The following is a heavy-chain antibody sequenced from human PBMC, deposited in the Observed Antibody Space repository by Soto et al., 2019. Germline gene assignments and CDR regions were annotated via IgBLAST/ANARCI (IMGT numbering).Heavy chain of an antibody. CDR3: AREAGRYYGSGSYFVGGGMDV. CDR1: GGSISSGGYY. D-gene: IGHD3-10*01. V-gene: IGHV4-31*03. J-gene: IGHJ6*02. Sequence: PSETLSLTCTVSGGSISSGGYYWSWIRQHPGKGLEWIGYIYYSGSTYYNPSLKSRVTISVDTPKNQFSLKLSSVTAADTAVYYCAREAGRYYGSGSYFVGGGMDVWGQGTTVTVSS. CDR2: IYYSGST.